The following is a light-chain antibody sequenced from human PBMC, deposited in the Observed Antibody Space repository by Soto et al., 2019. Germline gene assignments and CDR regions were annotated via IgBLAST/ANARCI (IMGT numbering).Light chain of an antibody. CDR1: QSVSSSH. V-gene: IGKV3-20*01. CDR3: QDEGTSPPALA. Sequence: DIVLTQSPGTLSLPPGERAILSCSASQSVSSSHLAWYQQKPGQAPRLLIYGASSRATGIPDRFSGSGSGTGFSLTISRLEPEGFAVYYCQDEGTSPPALAFGGGTKVEIK. J-gene: IGKJ4*01. CDR2: GAS.